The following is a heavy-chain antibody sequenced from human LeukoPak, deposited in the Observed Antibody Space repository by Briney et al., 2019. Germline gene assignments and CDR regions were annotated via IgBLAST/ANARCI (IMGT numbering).Heavy chain of an antibody. Sequence: SGPTLVNPTQTLTLTCTFSGLSLSTTEMRVSWVRQPPGKALEWLGSIDWDDDKFYSTSLKTRLTLSKDTSKNQVVLTMTNMDPADTATYYYARPLGRSGWYYFDYWGQGTLVTVSS. CDR3: ARPLGRSGWYYFDY. J-gene: IGHJ4*02. CDR1: GLSLSTTEMR. CDR2: IDWDDDK. V-gene: IGHV2-70*04. D-gene: IGHD6-19*01.